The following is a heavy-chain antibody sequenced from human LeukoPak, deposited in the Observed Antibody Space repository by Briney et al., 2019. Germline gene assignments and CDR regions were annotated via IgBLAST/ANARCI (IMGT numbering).Heavy chain of an antibody. CDR1: GFTVSSNY. V-gene: IGHV3-7*01. D-gene: IGHD4-17*01. CDR2: IKQDGSEN. J-gene: IGHJ4*02. CDR3: SRGSTTVTV. Sequence: PGGSLRLSCAASGFTVSSNYMSWVRQAPGKGLEWVANIKQDGSENYYVDSVKGRFTISRDNGKNSLYLQMNSLRAEDTAVYYCSRGSTTVTVWGQGTLVTVSS.